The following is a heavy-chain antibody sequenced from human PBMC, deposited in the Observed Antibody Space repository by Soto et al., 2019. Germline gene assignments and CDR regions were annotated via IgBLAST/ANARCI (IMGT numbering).Heavy chain of an antibody. CDR3: ARDGNFWGGSGYYYYYGMDV. CDR1: GGTFSSYS. CDR2: IIPIFGTA. D-gene: IGHD3-3*01. Sequence: SEKVSCKPSGGTFSSYSISRVRQTPGQGLEWMGGIIPIFGTANYAQKFQGRVTITADESTSTAYMELSSLRSEDTAVYYCARDGNFWGGSGYYYYYGMDVWGQGTTVTVSS. J-gene: IGHJ6*02. V-gene: IGHV1-69*01.